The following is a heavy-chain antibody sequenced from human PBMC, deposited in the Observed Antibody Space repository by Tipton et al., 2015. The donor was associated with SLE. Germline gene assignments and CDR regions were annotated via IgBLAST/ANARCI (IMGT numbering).Heavy chain of an antibody. D-gene: IGHD2-8*02. J-gene: IGHJ4*02. CDR1: GGSIHSGSYY. Sequence: TLSLTCTVSGGSIHSGSYYWTWIRQPAGKGLEWIGYIYYNGSTNYNPSLKSRVTISVDTSKNQFSLKLSSVTAADTAVYYCARGGLYWLDWGQGTLVTVSS. CDR2: IYYNGST. V-gene: IGHV4-61*10. CDR3: ARGGLYWLD.